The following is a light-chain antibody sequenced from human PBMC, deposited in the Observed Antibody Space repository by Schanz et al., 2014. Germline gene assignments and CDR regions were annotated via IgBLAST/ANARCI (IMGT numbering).Light chain of an antibody. CDR2: DVS. Sequence: QSALTQPASVSGSPGQSITISCSGTGSDVGGYNYVSWYQQHPGKAPKLMIYDVSNRPSGVSNRFSGSKSGNTASLTISGLQAEDEADYFCAMHTTYNTLKGVFGGGTKLTVL. J-gene: IGLJ3*02. CDR1: GSDVGGYNY. CDR3: AMHTTYNTLKGV. V-gene: IGLV2-14*01.